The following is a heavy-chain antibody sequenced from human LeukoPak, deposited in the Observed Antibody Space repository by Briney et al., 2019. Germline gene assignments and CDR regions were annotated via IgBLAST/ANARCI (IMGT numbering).Heavy chain of an antibody. CDR2: IIPIFGTA. J-gene: IGHJ3*02. V-gene: IGHV1-69*13. CDR3: ARAPYYYGSGSSNAFDI. CDR1: GGTFSSYA. Sequence: SVKVSCKASGGTFSSYAISWVRQAPGQGLGWMGGIIPIFGTANYAQKFQGRVTITADESTSTAYMELSSLRSEDTAVYYCARAPYYYGSGSSNAFDIWGQGTMVTVSS. D-gene: IGHD3-10*01.